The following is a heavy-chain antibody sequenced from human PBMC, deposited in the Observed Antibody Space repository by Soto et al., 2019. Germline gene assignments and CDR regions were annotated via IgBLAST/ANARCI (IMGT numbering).Heavy chain of an antibody. CDR1: GFTVSSNY. J-gene: IGHJ1*01. Sequence: GGSLRLSCAASGFTVSSNYMSWVRQAPGKGLEWVSVIYSGGSTYYADSVKGRFTISRDNSKNTLYLQMNSLRAEDTAVYYCARLHTSYYYDSSGKTTAEYFQHWGQGTLVTVSS. CDR2: IYSGGST. D-gene: IGHD3-22*01. V-gene: IGHV3-53*01. CDR3: ARLHTSYYYDSSGKTTAEYFQH.